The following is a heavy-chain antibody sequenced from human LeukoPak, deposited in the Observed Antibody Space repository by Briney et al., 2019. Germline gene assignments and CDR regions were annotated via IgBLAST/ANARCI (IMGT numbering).Heavy chain of an antibody. D-gene: IGHD4/OR15-4a*01. CDR2: INGDGSLD. V-gene: IGHV3-7*01. Sequence: GGSLRLSCAASGFTFSTSWMTWVRQAPGKGLEWVANINGDGSLDGHVASVKGRFTISRDNAKNSVYLQMISLRDEDTAVYYCTRDRAYGALDYWGQGTLVTVSS. CDR1: GFTFSTSW. J-gene: IGHJ4*02. CDR3: TRDRAYGALDY.